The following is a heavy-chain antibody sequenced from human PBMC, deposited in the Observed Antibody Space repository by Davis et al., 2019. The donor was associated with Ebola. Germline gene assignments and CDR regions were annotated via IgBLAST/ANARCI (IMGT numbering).Heavy chain of an antibody. CDR2: ISGSGGST. V-gene: IGHV3-23*01. CDR1: GFTFSSYA. Sequence: PGGSLRLSCAASGFTFSSYATSWVRQAPGKGLEWVSAISGSGGSTYYADSVKGRFTISRDNSKNTLYLQMNSLRAEDTAVYYCAKDPVVALIWDYWGQGTLVTVSS. J-gene: IGHJ4*02. CDR3: AKDPVVALIWDY. D-gene: IGHD2-2*01.